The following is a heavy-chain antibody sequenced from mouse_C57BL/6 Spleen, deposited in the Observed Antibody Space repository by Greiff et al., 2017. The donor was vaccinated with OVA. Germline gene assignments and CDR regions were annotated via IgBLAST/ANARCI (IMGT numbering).Heavy chain of an antibody. J-gene: IGHJ1*03. V-gene: IGHV5-17*01. D-gene: IGHD1-1*01. Sequence: EVQLVESGGGLVKPGGSLKLSCAASGFTFSDYGMHWVRQAPEKGLEWVAYISSGSSTIYYADTVKGRFTISRDNAKNTLFLQMTRLRSEDTAMYYWASAHYDGRHWYFDVWGTGTTVTVSS. CDR2: ISSGSSTI. CDR1: GFTFSDYG. CDR3: ASAHYDGRHWYFDV.